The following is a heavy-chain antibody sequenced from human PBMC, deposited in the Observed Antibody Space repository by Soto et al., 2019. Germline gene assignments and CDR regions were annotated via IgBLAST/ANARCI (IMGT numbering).Heavy chain of an antibody. V-gene: IGHV3-33*01. CDR1: GFTFSSYG. CDR2: IWYDGSNK. J-gene: IGHJ4*02. D-gene: IGHD2-15*01. Sequence: QVQLVESGGGVVQPGRSLRLSCAASGFTFSSYGMHWVRQAPGKGLEWVAVIWYDGSNKYYADSVKGRFTISRDNAKNPLYLQMNSLRAEDTAVYYCERDGYCRGSSCYSVQVFDYWGQGTLVTGSS. CDR3: ERDGYCRGSSCYSVQVFDY.